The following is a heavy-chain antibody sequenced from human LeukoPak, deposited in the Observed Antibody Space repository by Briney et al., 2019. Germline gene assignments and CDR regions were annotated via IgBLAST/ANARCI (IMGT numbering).Heavy chain of an antibody. J-gene: IGHJ6*03. V-gene: IGHV7-4-1*02. Sequence: ASVKVSCKASGYTFTSYYMHWVRQAPGQGLEWMGWINTNTGNPTYAQGFTGRFVFSLDTSVSTTYLQISSLKAEDTAVYYCARTSSGWSSWGEYYYYYMDVWGKGTTVTVSS. CDR2: INTNTGNP. CDR1: GYTFTSYY. D-gene: IGHD6-19*01. CDR3: ARTSSGWSSWGEYYYYYMDV.